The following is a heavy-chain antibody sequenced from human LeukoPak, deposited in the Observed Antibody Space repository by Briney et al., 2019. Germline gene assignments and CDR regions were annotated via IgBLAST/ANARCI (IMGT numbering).Heavy chain of an antibody. CDR3: ARIRYYDSSVEDY. J-gene: IGHJ4*02. V-gene: IGHV4-59*08. D-gene: IGHD3-22*01. CDR1: GGSISSYY. Sequence: SETLSLTCTVSGGSISSYYWSWIRQPPGKGLEWIGYIYYSGSTNYNPSLKSRVTISVDTSKNQFSLKLSSVTAADTAVYYCARIRYYDSSVEDYWGQGTLVTVSS. CDR2: IYYSGST.